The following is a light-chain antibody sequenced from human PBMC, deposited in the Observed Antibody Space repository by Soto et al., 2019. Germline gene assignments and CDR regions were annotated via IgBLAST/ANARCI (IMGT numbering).Light chain of an antibody. V-gene: IGLV1-40*01. CDR1: SSNIGAGYD. Sequence: QSVLTQPPSVSGAPGQRVTISCTGSSSNIGAGYDVHWYQQLPGTASKLLIYGNSNRPSGVPDRFSGSKSGTSASLAITGLQAEDEADYYCQSYDSSPWVFGGGTKVT. CDR3: QSYDSSPWV. J-gene: IGLJ3*02. CDR2: GNS.